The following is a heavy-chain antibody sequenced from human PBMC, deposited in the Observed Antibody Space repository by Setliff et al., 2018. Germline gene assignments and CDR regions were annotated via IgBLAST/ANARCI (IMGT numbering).Heavy chain of an antibody. Sequence: GGSLRLSCAASGFTFTNYWINWVRQAPGKGLEWVANIKQDESEKHYVGSVKGRFTISRDNARNSVYLQMNSLRAEDAAVYYCARGLEGEDYFYYMDVWGKGNTVTVSS. J-gene: IGHJ6*03. V-gene: IGHV3-7*01. CDR1: GFTFTNYW. CDR2: IKQDESEK. CDR3: ARGLEGEDYFYYMDV. D-gene: IGHD2-21*01.